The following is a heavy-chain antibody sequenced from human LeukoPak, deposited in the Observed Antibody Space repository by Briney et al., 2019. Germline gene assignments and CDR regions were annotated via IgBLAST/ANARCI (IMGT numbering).Heavy chain of an antibody. CDR3: ARHKAERGSSGYDWGAFDV. J-gene: IGHJ3*01. CDR2: IYPDDSDI. Sequence: GESLKISCQTSGYRFNNYWIGWVRQLPGKGLEWMGIIYPDDSDIRYSPSFQGQVTISADKCIRTAYLQWSSLKASDTAMYYCARHKAERGSSGYDWGAFDVWGQGTMVTVSS. V-gene: IGHV5-51*01. CDR1: GYRFNNYW. D-gene: IGHD5-12*01.